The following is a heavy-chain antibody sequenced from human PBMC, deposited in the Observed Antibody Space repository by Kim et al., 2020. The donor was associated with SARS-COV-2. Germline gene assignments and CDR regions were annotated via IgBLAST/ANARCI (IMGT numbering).Heavy chain of an antibody. D-gene: IGHD2-2*01. J-gene: IGHJ5*02. CDR1: GYTFTSYD. CDR3: ARAWYCSSTSCSNWFDP. Sequence: ASVKVSCKASGYTFTSYDINWVRQATGQGLEWMGWMNPNSGNTGYAQKFQGRVTMTRNTSISTAYMELSSLRSEDTAVYYCARAWYCSSTSCSNWFDPWGQGTLVTVSS. CDR2: MNPNSGNT. V-gene: IGHV1-8*01.